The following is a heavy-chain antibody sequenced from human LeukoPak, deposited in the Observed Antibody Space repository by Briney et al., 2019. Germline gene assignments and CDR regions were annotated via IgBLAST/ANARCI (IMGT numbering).Heavy chain of an antibody. CDR2: IYHTGIN. V-gene: IGHV4-59*03. J-gene: IGHJ5*01. CDR3: ARTAYSSGYFPNWFVS. D-gene: IGHD3-22*01. CDR1: GGSITTHY. Sequence: SETLSLTCSISGGSITTHYWSWIRQPPGKGLEWIGYIYHTGINKYNPSLKSRVTISVDTSKKQFSLKLSSVTAADTAVYYCARTAYSSGYFPNWFVSWGQGTLVTVSS.